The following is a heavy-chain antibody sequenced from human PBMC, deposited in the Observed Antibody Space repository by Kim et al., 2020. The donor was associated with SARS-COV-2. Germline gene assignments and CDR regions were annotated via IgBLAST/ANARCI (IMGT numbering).Heavy chain of an antibody. D-gene: IGHD6-13*01. J-gene: IGHJ5*02. Sequence: YAESVKGRFTISRDNSKNKLYLQRNSLRAEETAVYYCAKDLGSTWYGASWGQGTLVTVSS. CDR3: AKDLGSTWYGAS. V-gene: IGHV3-23*01.